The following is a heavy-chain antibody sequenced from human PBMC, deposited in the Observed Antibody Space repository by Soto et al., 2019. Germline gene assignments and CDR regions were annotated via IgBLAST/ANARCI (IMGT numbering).Heavy chain of an antibody. J-gene: IGHJ4*02. CDR3: SVSPYFYDSRGPPTASRY. D-gene: IGHD3-22*01. Sequence: GGSLRLSCAASGFTFNNAWMSWVRQAPGKGLEWVGRIKSKTDGGTTEYAAPVKGRFTISRDDSKNTLYLQMNSLKTEDTAVYYCSVSPYFYDSRGPPTASRYWCPGLLVTLSS. V-gene: IGHV3-15*01. CDR2: IKSKTDGGTT. CDR1: GFTFNNAW.